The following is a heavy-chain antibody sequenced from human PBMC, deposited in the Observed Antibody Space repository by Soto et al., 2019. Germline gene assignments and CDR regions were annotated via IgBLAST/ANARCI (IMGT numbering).Heavy chain of an antibody. J-gene: IGHJ4*02. Sequence: TGGSLSLSCAASGFTFSKYALSWVRQAPGKGLEWVSAISGSGGTTHYADSVKGRVTISRDNSKDTVFLQMNSLRAEDTAVYSCAKYYYDRSGSPLAFDYWGQGTLVTVSS. CDR1: GFTFSKYA. V-gene: IGHV3-23*01. D-gene: IGHD3-22*01. CDR2: ISGSGGTT. CDR3: AKYYYDRSGSPLAFDY.